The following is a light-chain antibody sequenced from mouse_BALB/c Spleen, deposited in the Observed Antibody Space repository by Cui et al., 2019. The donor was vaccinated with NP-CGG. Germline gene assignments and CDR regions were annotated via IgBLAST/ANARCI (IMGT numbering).Light chain of an antibody. J-gene: IGLJ1*01. CDR2: GTN. Sequence: VVPQESALTTSPGETVTLTCRSSTGTVTTNNYANWVQEKPDHLFTGLIGGTNNRAPGVPARFSGSLIGDKAALTITGAQTEDEAIYFCALWYSNHWVFGGGTKLTVL. CDR1: TGTVTTNNY. CDR3: ALWYSNHWV. V-gene: IGLV1*01.